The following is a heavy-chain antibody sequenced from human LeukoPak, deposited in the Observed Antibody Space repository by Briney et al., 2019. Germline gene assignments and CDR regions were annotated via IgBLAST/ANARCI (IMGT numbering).Heavy chain of an antibody. D-gene: IGHD1-1*01. CDR3: AKGAVESLDYYFYMEV. CDR1: GFTFDDYG. CDR2: INWNGGST. V-gene: IGHV3-20*04. J-gene: IGHJ6*03. Sequence: GGSLRLSCVASGFTFDDYGMIWVRHAPGKGLEWVSGINWNGGSTGYADFVKGRFTISRDNAENSVHLQMNSLRAEDTAVYYCAKGAVESLDYYFYMEVWGRGTTVTVSS.